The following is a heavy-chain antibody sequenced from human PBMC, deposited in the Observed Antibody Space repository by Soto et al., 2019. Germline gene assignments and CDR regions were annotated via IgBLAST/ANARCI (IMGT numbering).Heavy chain of an antibody. J-gene: IGHJ4*02. CDR1: GFTFDDYA. CDR2: ISWNSGSI. D-gene: IGHD6-13*01. CDR3: AKDIRGSGIAAALFDY. Sequence: GGSLRLSCAASGFTFDDYAMHWVRQAPGKGLEWVSGISWNSGSIGYADSVKGRFTISRDNAKNSLYLQMNSLRAEDTALYYCAKDIRGSGIAAALFDYWGQGTLVTVSS. V-gene: IGHV3-9*01.